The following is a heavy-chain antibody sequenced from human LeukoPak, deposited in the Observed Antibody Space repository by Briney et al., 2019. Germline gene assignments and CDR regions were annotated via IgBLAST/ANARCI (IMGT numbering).Heavy chain of an antibody. D-gene: IGHD2-2*01. CDR3: ARDRGFAGDIVVVPAAKGAFDI. CDR1: GFTFSSYW. J-gene: IGHJ3*02. Sequence: GGSLRLSCAASGFTFSSYWMSWVRQAPGKGLEWVANIKQDGSEKYYVDSVKGRFTISRDNAKNSLYLQMNSLRAEDTAVYYCARDRGFAGDIVVVPAAKGAFDIWGQGTMVTVSS. CDR2: IKQDGSEK. V-gene: IGHV3-7*01.